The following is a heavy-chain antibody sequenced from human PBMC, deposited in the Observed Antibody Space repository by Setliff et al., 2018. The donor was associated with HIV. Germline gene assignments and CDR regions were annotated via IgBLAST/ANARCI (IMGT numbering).Heavy chain of an antibody. V-gene: IGHV4-39*07. CDR2: IYHSGIT. CDR1: GDSFNGSHYL. D-gene: IGHD1-26*01. CDR3: ARLGYSGSLVGAFDI. J-gene: IGHJ3*02. Sequence: PSETLSLTCTVSGDSFNGSHYLWGWIRQPPGKGLEWIGSIYHSGITYYNSSLKSRVTISVDTSKNQFSLNLTSVTAADTAVYYCARLGYSGSLVGAFDIWGQGTMVTVSS.